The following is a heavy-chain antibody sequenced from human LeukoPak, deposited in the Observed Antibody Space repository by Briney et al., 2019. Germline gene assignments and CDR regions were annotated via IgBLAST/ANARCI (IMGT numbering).Heavy chain of an antibody. J-gene: IGHJ4*02. V-gene: IGHV3-53*01. CDR3: ARERSGYNDY. CDR1: GFTVSSNY. D-gene: IGHD3-22*01. CDR2: IYSGGST. Sequence: GGSLRLSCAASGFTVSSNYMSWVRQAPGKGLEWVSVIYSGGSTYYADSVNGRFTISRDNSKNTLYLQMNSLRAEDTAVYYCARERSGYNDYWGQGTLVTVSS.